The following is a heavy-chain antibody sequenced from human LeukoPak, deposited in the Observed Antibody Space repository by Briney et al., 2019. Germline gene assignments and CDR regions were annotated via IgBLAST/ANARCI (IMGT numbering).Heavy chain of an antibody. J-gene: IGHJ4*02. CDR2: ISGSGGST. CDR3: ANGVYYDFWSGLDY. Sequence: MSWVRQXPGKGLEWVSAISGSGGSTYYADSVKGRFTISRDNSKNTLYLQMSSLRAEDTAVYYCANGVYYDFWSGLDYWGQGTLVTVSS. D-gene: IGHD3-3*01. V-gene: IGHV3-23*01.